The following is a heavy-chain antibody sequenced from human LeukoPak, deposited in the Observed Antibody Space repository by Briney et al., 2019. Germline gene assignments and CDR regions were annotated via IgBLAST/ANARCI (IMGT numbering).Heavy chain of an antibody. CDR1: GFTVSTDH. CDR2: MDNGGND. V-gene: IGHV3-53*01. CDR3: AGGHSSGMIHY. Sequence: PGGSLRLSCAAFGFTVSTDHMSWARRAPGMGLEWVTVMDNGGNDHYVDSVKGRFTISRDNSKNTLYLQMNSLRVEDTAMYYCAGGHSSGMIHYWGQGTLVTVSS. J-gene: IGHJ4*02. D-gene: IGHD3-22*01.